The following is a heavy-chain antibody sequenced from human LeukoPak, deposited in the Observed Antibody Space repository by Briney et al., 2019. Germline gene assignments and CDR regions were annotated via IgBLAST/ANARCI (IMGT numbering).Heavy chain of an antibody. V-gene: IGHV3-53*01. CDR1: GFTVSSNY. CDR3: ARDSSGWRYYYYYMDV. Sequence: GGSLRLSCAASGFTVSSNYMGWVRQAPGKGLEWVSVIYSGGSTYYADSVKGRFSISRDNSKNTLYLQVNSLRAEDTAVYYCARDSSGWRYYYYYMDVWGKGTTVTVSS. J-gene: IGHJ6*03. D-gene: IGHD6-19*01. CDR2: IYSGGST.